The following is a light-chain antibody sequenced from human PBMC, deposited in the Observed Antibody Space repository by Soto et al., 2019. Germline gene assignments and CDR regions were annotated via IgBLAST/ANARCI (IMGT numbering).Light chain of an antibody. CDR3: SSYTSSSTHYV. J-gene: IGLJ1*01. Sequence: QSVLTQPASVSGSPGQSITISCTGTSSDVGGYNYVSWYQQHPGKAPKLMIYEVSNRPSGVSNRFSGSKSGNTASLTISGLQAEDEADYYCSSYTSSSTHYVFGTGPKVTVL. CDR1: SSDVGGYNY. CDR2: EVS. V-gene: IGLV2-14*01.